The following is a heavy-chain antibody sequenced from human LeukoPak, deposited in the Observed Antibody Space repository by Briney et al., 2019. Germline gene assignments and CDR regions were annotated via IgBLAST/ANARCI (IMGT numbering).Heavy chain of an antibody. CDR2: ISSRGDST. CDR3: AKGPRPDISVAHTLER. V-gene: IGHV3-23*01. Sequence: GGSLRLSCAASGFTFSSYAMSWVRQAPGRGLEWVSTISSRGDSTYDADSVRGRFTTPRDNSQTSLYLQMNSLRAEDTAVYYCAKGPRPDISVAHTLERWGQGTLVTVSS. D-gene: IGHD6-19*01. CDR1: GFTFSSYA. J-gene: IGHJ4*01.